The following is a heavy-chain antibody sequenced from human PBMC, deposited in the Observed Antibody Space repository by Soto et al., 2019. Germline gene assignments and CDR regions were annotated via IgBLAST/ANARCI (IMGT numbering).Heavy chain of an antibody. CDR2: ISGSGGST. Sequence: PSETLSLSCAASGFTFSSYAMSWVRQAPGKGLEWVSAISGSGGSTYYADSVKGRFTISRDNSKNTLYLQMNSLRAEDTAVYYCAKDNEVFRYSNLYGMDVWGQGTTVTVSS. CDR3: AKDNEVFRYSNLYGMDV. D-gene: IGHD4-4*01. V-gene: IGHV3-23*01. J-gene: IGHJ6*02. CDR1: GFTFSSYA.